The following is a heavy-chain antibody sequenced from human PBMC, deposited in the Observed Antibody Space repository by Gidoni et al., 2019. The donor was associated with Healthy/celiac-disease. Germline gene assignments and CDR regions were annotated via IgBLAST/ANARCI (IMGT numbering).Heavy chain of an antibody. Sequence: EVQLLESGGGLVQPGGSLRLSCAASGFTFRSYAMSWVRQAPGKGLEWVSAISGSGGSTYYADSVKGRFTISRDNSKNTLYLQMNSLRAEDTAVYYCANIRIYCSGGSCYSNYFDYWGQGTLVTVSS. J-gene: IGHJ4*02. CDR1: GFTFRSYA. CDR3: ANIRIYCSGGSCYSNYFDY. V-gene: IGHV3-23*01. CDR2: ISGSGGST. D-gene: IGHD2-15*01.